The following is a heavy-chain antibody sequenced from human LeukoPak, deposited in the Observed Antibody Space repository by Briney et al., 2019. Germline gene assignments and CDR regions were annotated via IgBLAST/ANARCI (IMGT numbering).Heavy chain of an antibody. CDR3: ARGYSSSWYRSNGFDP. CDR2: IYHSGST. J-gene: IGHJ5*02. Sequence: SETLSLTCTVSGYSISSGYYWGWIRQPPGKGLEWIGSIYHSGSTYYNPSLKSRVTISVDTSKNRFSLKLSSVTAADTAVYYCARGYSSSWYRSNGFDPWGQGTLVTVSS. D-gene: IGHD6-13*01. CDR1: GYSISSGYY. V-gene: IGHV4-38-2*02.